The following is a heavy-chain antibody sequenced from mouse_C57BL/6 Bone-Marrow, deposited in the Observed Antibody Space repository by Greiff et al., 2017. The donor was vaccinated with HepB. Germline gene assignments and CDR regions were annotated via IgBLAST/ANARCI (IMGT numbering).Heavy chain of an antibody. V-gene: IGHV1-59*01. Sequence: VQLKQPGAELVRPGTSVKLSCKASGYTFTSYWMHWVKQRPGQGLEWIGVIDPSDSYTNYNQKFKGKATLTVDTSSSTAYMQLSSLTSEDSAVYYCARSKDGYFAYWGQGTLVTVSA. CDR3: ARSKDGYFAY. CDR2: IDPSDSYT. J-gene: IGHJ3*01. D-gene: IGHD2-3*01. CDR1: GYTFTSYW.